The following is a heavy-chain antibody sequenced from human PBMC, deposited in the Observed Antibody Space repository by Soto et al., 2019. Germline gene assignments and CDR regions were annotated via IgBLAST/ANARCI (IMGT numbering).Heavy chain of an antibody. J-gene: IGHJ2*01. D-gene: IGHD2-21*02. V-gene: IGHV3-48*01. CDR1: GFTFSSYS. CDR2: NSRSSSTI. Sequence: EVQLVESGGGLVQPGGSLRLSCAASGFTFSSYSMTWVRQAPGKGLAWVSYNSRSSSTIYYADSVKGRFTISRDNAKNSLYLQMNSLRAEDTAVYYCARPGSVGVTAIPYLYFDLWGRGTLVTVSS. CDR3: ARPGSVGVTAIPYLYFDL.